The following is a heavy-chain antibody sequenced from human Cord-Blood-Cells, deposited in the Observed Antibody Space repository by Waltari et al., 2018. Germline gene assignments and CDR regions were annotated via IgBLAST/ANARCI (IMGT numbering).Heavy chain of an antibody. J-gene: IGHJ3*02. CDR3: AAHPFRYSSSRDAFDI. Sequence: QVQLVQSGAEVKKPGASVKVSCKASGYTFTGYYMHWVRQAPGQGLEWMGWIKPNSGGTNYAQKFQGRVTMTRDTSISTAYMELSRLRSDDTAVYYCAAHPFRYSSSRDAFDIWGQGTMVTVSS. D-gene: IGHD6-13*01. CDR1: GYTFTGYY. CDR2: IKPNSGGT. V-gene: IGHV1-2*02.